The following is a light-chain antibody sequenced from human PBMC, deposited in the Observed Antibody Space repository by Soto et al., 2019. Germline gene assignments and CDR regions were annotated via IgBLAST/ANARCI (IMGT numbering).Light chain of an antibody. CDR3: QQYNSYSQT. J-gene: IGKJ1*01. CDR1: QSISSW. V-gene: IGKV1-5*01. Sequence: DIEMTQTPSTQLASVGAIVTITCRASQSISSWLAWYQQKPGKAPNLLIYDASALESGVPSRFSGSGSGTEFTLTIGSLQPDDFATYYCQQYNSYSQTFAQRTKVDI. CDR2: DAS.